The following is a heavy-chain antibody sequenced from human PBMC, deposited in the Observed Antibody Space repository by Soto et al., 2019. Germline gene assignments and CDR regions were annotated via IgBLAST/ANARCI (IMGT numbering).Heavy chain of an antibody. CDR1: GFTFSDYY. V-gene: IGHV3-11*01. CDR2: ISSSGSTI. Sequence: GSLRLSCAASGFTFSDYYMNWIRQAPGKGLEWVSYISSSGSTIYYADSVKGRFTISRDNSKSTLYLQMNSLRAEDTAVYYCAKGGYDSSGHSLYNFDSWGQGTLVTVSS. CDR3: AKGGYDSSGHSLYNFDS. D-gene: IGHD3-22*01. J-gene: IGHJ4*02.